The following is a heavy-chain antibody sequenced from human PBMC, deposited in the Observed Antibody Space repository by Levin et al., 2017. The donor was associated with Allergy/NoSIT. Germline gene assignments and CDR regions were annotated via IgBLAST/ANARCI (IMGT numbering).Heavy chain of an antibody. CDR2: ISERGTTV. Sequence: GESLKISCEASGFTFSDYYITWIRQAPGRGLEWVGYISERGTTVDYADSVRGRFTLSRDNAKNSLYLEMNSLRAEDTAVYYCAREGIVGTLDYWGQGTLVTVSS. CDR3: AREGIVGTLDY. D-gene: IGHD1-26*01. J-gene: IGHJ4*02. CDR1: GFTFSDYY. V-gene: IGHV3-11*01.